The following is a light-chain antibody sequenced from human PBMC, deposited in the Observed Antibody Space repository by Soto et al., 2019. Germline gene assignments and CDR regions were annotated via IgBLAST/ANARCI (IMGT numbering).Light chain of an antibody. CDR1: SSDVGGYDY. J-gene: IGLJ1*01. CDR2: EVT. V-gene: IGLV2-14*01. CDR3: TSYTSSSTQV. Sequence: QSARAQPASVSGSPGQSITISCTGTSSDVGGYDYVSWYQQHPGTAPRLIIFEVTNRPSGVSNRFSGSKSGNTASLTISGLQAEDEANYYCTSYTSSSTQVFGTGTKVTVL.